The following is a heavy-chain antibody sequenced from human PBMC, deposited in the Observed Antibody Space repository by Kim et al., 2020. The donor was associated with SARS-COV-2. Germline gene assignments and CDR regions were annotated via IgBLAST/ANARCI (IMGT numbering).Heavy chain of an antibody. V-gene: IGHV1-46*01. D-gene: IGHD6-19*01. CDR3: ARVGSSGWSHFDY. Sequence: YAQKFQGRVPMTRDTSTSTVYMELSSLRSEDTAVYYCARVGSSGWSHFDYWGQGTLVTVSS. J-gene: IGHJ4*02.